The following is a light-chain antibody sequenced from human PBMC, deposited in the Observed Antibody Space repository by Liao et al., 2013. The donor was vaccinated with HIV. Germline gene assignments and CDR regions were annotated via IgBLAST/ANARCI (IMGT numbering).Light chain of an antibody. V-gene: IGLV3-21*04. Sequence: SYVLTQPPSVSVAPGQTARITCGGDYIGSKTVHWYQQKPGQAPVLVIYYDSDRPSGIPERFSGSNSANTATLTISRVEAGDEADYYCQVWDSSAAVFGGGTKLTVL. CDR1: YIGSKT. CDR3: QVWDSSAAV. J-gene: IGLJ3*02. CDR2: YDS.